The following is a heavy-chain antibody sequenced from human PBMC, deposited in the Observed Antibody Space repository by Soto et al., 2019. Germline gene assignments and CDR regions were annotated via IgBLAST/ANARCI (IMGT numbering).Heavy chain of an antibody. CDR1: GFTFSSCA. V-gene: IGHV3-30-3*01. D-gene: IGHD3-3*01. CDR2: ISYDGSNK. CDR3: KFKKHVFAEKKRPEGEEHGFFFLLERKGKFTFLGVVYLFCL. J-gene: IGHJ4*01. Sequence: QVQLVESGGGVVQPGRSLRLSCAASGFTFSSCAMHWVRQAPGKGLEWVALISYDGSNKYYADSVKGRFTISRDNSKNETKKIHATLVEGPLHHPKEKFKKHVFAEKKRPEGEEHGFFFLLERKGKFTFLGVVYLFCLRGQGP.